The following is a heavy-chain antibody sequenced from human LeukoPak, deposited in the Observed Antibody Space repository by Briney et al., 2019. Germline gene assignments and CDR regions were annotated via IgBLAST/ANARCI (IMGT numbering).Heavy chain of an antibody. J-gene: IGHJ4*02. V-gene: IGHV3-23*01. CDR1: GFTFSSYG. CDR2: ISGSGGST. D-gene: IGHD6-19*01. Sequence: GGSLRLSCAASGFTFSSYGMSGVRQAPGKGLEWVSAISGSGGSTYYAASVKGRFTISRDNSKNTLYLQMNSLSAEDTAVYYCAKAGNSIAVAGTHYWGQGTLVTVPS. CDR3: AKAGNSIAVAGTHY.